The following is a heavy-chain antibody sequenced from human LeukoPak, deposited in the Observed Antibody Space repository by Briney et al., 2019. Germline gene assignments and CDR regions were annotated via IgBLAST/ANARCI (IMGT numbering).Heavy chain of an antibody. J-gene: IGHJ3*02. CDR3: ASFSDFWSGPDAFDI. CDR1: GFSFSSYC. D-gene: IGHD3-3*01. CDR2: IKQDGSQK. V-gene: IGHV3-7*01. Sequence: GGSLRLSCAASGFSFSSYCMSWVRQAPGKGLEWVANIKQDGSQKYYVDSVKGRFTISRDNAKNSLYLRMNSLRAEDTAVYYCASFSDFWSGPDAFDIWGQGTMVTVSS.